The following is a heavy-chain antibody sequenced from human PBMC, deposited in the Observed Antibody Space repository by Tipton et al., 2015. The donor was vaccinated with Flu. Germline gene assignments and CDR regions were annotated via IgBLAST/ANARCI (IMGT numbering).Heavy chain of an antibody. D-gene: IGHD2-2*01. CDR2: IYYSGST. CDR3: ARMPALGRRGTSRNWFDP. J-gene: IGHJ5*02. V-gene: IGHV4-59*01. CDR1: GGSISSYY. Sequence: TLSLTCTVSGGSISSYYWSWIRQPPGKGLEWNGYIYYSGSTNYDPSLKSRVTISVDTSKNQFSLKLSSVTAADTAVYYCARMPALGRRGTSRNWFDPWGQGTLVPVSS.